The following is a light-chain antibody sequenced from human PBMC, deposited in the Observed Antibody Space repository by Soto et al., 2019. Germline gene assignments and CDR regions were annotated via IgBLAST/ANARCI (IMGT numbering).Light chain of an antibody. J-gene: IGKJ1*01. V-gene: IGKV1-5*01. Sequence: DIQMTQSTSTLSASVGDRVTITCRASQSISSWLAWYQQKPGKAPKLLIYDASSLESGVPSRFSGSGSGTEFTLTISSLQPDDFATYYCQQYNSYLGTFGQGTKVDIK. CDR2: DAS. CDR1: QSISSW. CDR3: QQYNSYLGT.